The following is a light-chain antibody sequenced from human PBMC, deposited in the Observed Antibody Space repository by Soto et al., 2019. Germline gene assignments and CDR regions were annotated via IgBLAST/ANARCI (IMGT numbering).Light chain of an antibody. J-gene: IGKJ4*01. Sequence: DIQMTQSPSSLSASVGDRVTITCQASQDISNYLNWYQQKPGKAPKILIYDASVLEAGVPSRFSGGGSWTHFTLTISSLQDEDVATYYCQQFDNLPLTFGGGTKVEIK. CDR3: QQFDNLPLT. CDR2: DAS. V-gene: IGKV1-33*01. CDR1: QDISNY.